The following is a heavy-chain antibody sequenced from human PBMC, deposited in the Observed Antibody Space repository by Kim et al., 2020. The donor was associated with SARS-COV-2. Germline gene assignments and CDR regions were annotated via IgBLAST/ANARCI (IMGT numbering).Heavy chain of an antibody. CDR3: ASLYYYENSCYKALDY. D-gene: IGHD3-22*01. CDR2: INSSSSTI. Sequence: GGSLRLSCAASGFTFSSYSMNWVRQAPGKGLEWVSYINSSSSTIYNADSVKGRFTISRDNSKNSLYLQMNSLRAEDTAVYYCASLYYYENSCYKALDYWGQGTLVTVSS. V-gene: IGHV3-48*04. CDR1: GFTFSSYS. J-gene: IGHJ4*02.